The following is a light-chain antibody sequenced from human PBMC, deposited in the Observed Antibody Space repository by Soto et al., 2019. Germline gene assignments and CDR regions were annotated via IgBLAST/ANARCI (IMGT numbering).Light chain of an antibody. V-gene: IGKV1-12*01. CDR2: AAS. Sequence: KQSPGTLSLSPGERATLSCRASQSVSSNLAWYQQKPGKAPKLLIYAASSLQSGVPSRFSGSGSGTDFTLTISSLQPEDFATYYCQQANSFPLTFGGGTKVDIK. CDR3: QQANSFPLT. J-gene: IGKJ4*01. CDR1: QSVSSN.